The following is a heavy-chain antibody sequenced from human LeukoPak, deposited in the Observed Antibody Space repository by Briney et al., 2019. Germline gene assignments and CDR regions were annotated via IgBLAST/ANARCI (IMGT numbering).Heavy chain of an antibody. V-gene: IGHV1-18*03. CDR3: ARANLGLDY. CDR1: DYTFTSYG. CDR2: VSAYNGHT. Sequence: ASVKVSCEASDYTFTSYGISWVRQAPGQGLEWMGWVSAYNGHTNYAQKFQGRVTITRDTSASTTYMEVSSLRSEDMAMYYCARANLGLDYWGQGTLVTVSS. D-gene: IGHD1-7*01. J-gene: IGHJ4*02.